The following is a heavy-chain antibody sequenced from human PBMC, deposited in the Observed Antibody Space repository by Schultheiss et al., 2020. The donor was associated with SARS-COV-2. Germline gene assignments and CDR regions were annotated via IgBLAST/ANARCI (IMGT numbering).Heavy chain of an antibody. J-gene: IGHJ4*02. V-gene: IGHV3-21*05. CDR3: ARGNLREDY. CDR1: GFTFSSYE. D-gene: IGHD5-12*01. CDR2: ISSSSRYI. Sequence: GGSLRLSCAASGFTFSSYEMNWVRQAPGKGLEWVSYISSSSRYIYYADSVKGRFTISRDNAKNSLYLQMNSLRAEDTAVYYCARGNLREDYWGQGTLVTVSS.